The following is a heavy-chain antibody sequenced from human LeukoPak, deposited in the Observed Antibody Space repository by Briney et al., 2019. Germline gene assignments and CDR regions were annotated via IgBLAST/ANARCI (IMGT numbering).Heavy chain of an antibody. CDR2: INYSGST. J-gene: IGHJ4*02. D-gene: IGHD3-10*01. Sequence: SETLSLTCTVSGGSVSSITYYWSWIRQPPGKGLEWIASINYSGSTYYNPSLKSRVTISVDTSENQFSLKLSSVTAADTAVYYCARYVVYGSGKYYFDYWGQGTLVTGSS. V-gene: IGHV4-39*01. CDR1: GGSVSSITYY. CDR3: ARYVVYGSGKYYFDY.